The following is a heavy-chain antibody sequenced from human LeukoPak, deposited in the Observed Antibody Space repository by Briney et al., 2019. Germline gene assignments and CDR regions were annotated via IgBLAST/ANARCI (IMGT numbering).Heavy chain of an antibody. D-gene: IGHD1-26*01. J-gene: IGHJ6*03. CDR1: GFTFSSYW. Sequence: PGGSLRLSCAVSGFTFSSYWMSWVRQAPGKGLEWVANIKQDGSEKYYVDSVKGRFTISRDNAKNSLYLQMNSLRAEDTAVYYCARDLQLFSTTSDYYYYMDVWGKGTTVTVSS. CDR3: ARDLQLFSTTSDYYYYMDV. V-gene: IGHV3-7*01. CDR2: IKQDGSEK.